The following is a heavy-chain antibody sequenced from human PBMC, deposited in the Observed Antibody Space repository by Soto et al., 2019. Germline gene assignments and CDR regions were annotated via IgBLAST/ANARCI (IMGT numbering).Heavy chain of an antibody. CDR1: GFTLSMSA. CDR3: AKDRGIIVKAGDAFDV. V-gene: IGHV3-23*01. D-gene: IGHD3-16*02. J-gene: IGHJ3*01. Sequence: GGSLRLSCASSGFTLSMSAVNWVRQAPGKGLEWVSYISDSGDRTYYADSVKGRFTISRDRSKNTVSLQMDSLRAEDTAVYYCAKDRGIIVKAGDAFDVWGQGTKVTVS. CDR2: ISDSGDRT.